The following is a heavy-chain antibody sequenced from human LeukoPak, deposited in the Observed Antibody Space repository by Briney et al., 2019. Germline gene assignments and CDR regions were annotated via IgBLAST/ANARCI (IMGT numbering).Heavy chain of an antibody. V-gene: IGHV3-33*06. D-gene: IGHD4-11*01. CDR1: GFSFSSYG. Sequence: GGSLRLSCAASGFSFSSYGMHWVRQAPGKGLEWVAIIWYDGSNKYYADSVRGRFTISRDNSENTLYLQMNSVRAEDTAVYYCAKGGYTNYPDGYYYMDGWGKGTTVTVSS. CDR3: AKGGYTNYPDGYYYMDG. CDR2: IWYDGSNK. J-gene: IGHJ6*03.